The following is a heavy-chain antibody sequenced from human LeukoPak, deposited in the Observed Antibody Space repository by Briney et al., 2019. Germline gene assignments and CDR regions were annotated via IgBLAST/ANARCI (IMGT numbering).Heavy chain of an antibody. CDR3: AKGRHVYYGDYVPYFDY. CDR1: GFTFSSYG. D-gene: IGHD4-17*01. CDR2: ISYDGSNK. V-gene: IGHV3-30*18. Sequence: PGGALRLSCAAPGFTFSSYGMPSVRQAPGKGLEGVAVISYDGSNKYYADSVKGRFTIPRDNSKNTLYLQMNRLRAEDTAVYYCAKGRHVYYGDYVPYFDYWDQGTLVTVSS. J-gene: IGHJ4*02.